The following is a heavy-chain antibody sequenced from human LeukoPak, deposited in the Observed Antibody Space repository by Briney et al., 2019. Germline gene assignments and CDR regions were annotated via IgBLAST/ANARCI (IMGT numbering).Heavy chain of an antibody. V-gene: IGHV4-34*01. CDR2: INHSGST. Sequence: SETLSLTCAVYGGSFSGYYWSWIRQPPGKGLEWIGEINHSGSTNYNASLKSRVTISVDTSKNKFSLKLSSVPAADTAVYYCARGGAIVVVPAARSHFDPWGQGTLVTVSS. CDR3: ARGGAIVVVPAARSHFDP. J-gene: IGHJ5*02. CDR1: GGSFSGYY. D-gene: IGHD2-2*01.